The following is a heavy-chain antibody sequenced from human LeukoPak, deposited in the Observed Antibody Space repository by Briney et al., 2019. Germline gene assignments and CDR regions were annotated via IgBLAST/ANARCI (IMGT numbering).Heavy chain of an antibody. D-gene: IGHD3-10*01. CDR1: GFTFSSYW. V-gene: IGHV3-74*01. J-gene: IGHJ4*02. CDR2: INSDGSST. CDR3: AREDYYGSGSHPIDY. Sequence: GGSLRLSCAASGFTFSSYWMHWVRQAPGKGLVWVSRINSDGSSTTYADSVKGRFTISRDNAKNTLYLQMNSLRVEDTAVYYCAREDYYGSGSHPIDYWGQGTLVTVSS.